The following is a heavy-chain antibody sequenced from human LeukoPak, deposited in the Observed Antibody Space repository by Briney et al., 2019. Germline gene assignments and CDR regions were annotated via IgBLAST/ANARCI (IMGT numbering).Heavy chain of an antibody. CDR3: ATRPPGRWFGAPRAFDP. J-gene: IGHJ5*02. V-gene: IGHV1-24*01. CDR2: FDPEDGET. Sequence: PSASVKVSCKVSGYTLTELSMHWVRQAPGKGLEWMGGFDPEDGETIYAQKFQGRVTMTEDTSTDTAYMELSSLRSEDTAVYYCATRPPGRWFGAPRAFDPWGQGTLVTVSS. D-gene: IGHD3-10*01. CDR1: GYTLTELS.